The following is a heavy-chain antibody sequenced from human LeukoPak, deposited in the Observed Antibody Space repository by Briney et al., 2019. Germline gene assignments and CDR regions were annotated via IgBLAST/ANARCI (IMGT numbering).Heavy chain of an antibody. Sequence: ASVKVSCKASGYTFTSYDINWVRQATGQGLEWMGGIIPIFGTANYAQKFQGRVTITADESTSTAYMELSSLRSEDTAVYYCASGALEYCSSTSCYRSSLYYYYYMDVWGKGTTVTISS. CDR1: GYTFTSYD. CDR2: IIPIFGTA. D-gene: IGHD2-2*02. CDR3: ASGALEYCSSTSCYRSSLYYYYYMDV. V-gene: IGHV1-69*13. J-gene: IGHJ6*03.